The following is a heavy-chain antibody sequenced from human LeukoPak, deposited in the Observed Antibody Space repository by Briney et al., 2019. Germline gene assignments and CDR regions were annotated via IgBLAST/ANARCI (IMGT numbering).Heavy chain of an antibody. CDR1: GYSISSGYY. Sequence: PSETLSLTCTVSGYSISSGYYWGWIRQPPGKGLEWIGSIYHSGSTNYNPSLKSRVTISVDTSKNQFSLKLSSVTAADTAVYYCARDQLYSSGWSPVDYWGQGTLATVSS. D-gene: IGHD6-19*01. CDR2: IYHSGST. CDR3: ARDQLYSSGWSPVDY. J-gene: IGHJ4*02. V-gene: IGHV4-38-2*02.